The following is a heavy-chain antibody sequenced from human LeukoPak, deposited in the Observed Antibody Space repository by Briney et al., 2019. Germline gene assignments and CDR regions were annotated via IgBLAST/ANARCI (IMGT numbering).Heavy chain of an antibody. CDR3: ARANYYDSSGYPD. CDR1: GFTFSSYE. V-gene: IGHV3-30*04. Sequence: GGSLRLSCAASGFTFSSYEMNWVRQAPGKGLEWVAVISYDGSNKYYADSVKGRFTISRDNSKNTPYLQMNSLRAEDTAVYYCARANYYDSSGYPDWGQGTLVTVSS. J-gene: IGHJ4*02. CDR2: ISYDGSNK. D-gene: IGHD3-22*01.